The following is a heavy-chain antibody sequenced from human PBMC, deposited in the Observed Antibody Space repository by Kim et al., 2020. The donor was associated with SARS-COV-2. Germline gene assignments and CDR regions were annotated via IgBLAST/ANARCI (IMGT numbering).Heavy chain of an antibody. D-gene: IGHD3-3*01. Sequence: SVKVSCKASGGTFSSYAISWVRQAPGQGLEWMGRIIPILGIANYAQKFQSRVTITADKSTSTAYMELSSLRSEDTAVYYCARGPTRDDFWSGYSPLDYWGQGTLVTVSS. V-gene: IGHV1-69*04. CDR2: IIPILGIA. CDR3: ARGPTRDDFWSGYSPLDY. CDR1: GGTFSSYA. J-gene: IGHJ4*02.